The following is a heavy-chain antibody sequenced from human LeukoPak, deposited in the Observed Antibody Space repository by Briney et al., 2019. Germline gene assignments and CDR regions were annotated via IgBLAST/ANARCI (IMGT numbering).Heavy chain of an antibody. D-gene: IGHD3-22*01. J-gene: IGHJ3*02. Sequence: GESLKISCKGSGYSFPTYWIGWVRRMPGKGLEWMGIIYPGDSDTRYSPSFQGQVTISADKSISTAYLQWSSLKASDTAMYYCARLSGRYDSSGLDAFDIWGQGTMVTVSS. CDR1: GYSFPTYW. CDR2: IYPGDSDT. V-gene: IGHV5-51*01. CDR3: ARLSGRYDSSGLDAFDI.